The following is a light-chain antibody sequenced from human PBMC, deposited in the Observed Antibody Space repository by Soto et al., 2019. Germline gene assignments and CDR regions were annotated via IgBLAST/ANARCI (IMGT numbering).Light chain of an antibody. CDR2: RAS. J-gene: IGKJ1*01. V-gene: IGKV1-5*03. CDR1: QTISSW. Sequence: DIQMTQSPSTLSASVGDRVTITCRASQTISSWLAWYQQKPGKAPNLLIYRASSLESGVPSRFSGSGSGTEFTLTISSLQPDDFATYYCQHYNSYPWTFGHGTKVEIK. CDR3: QHYNSYPWT.